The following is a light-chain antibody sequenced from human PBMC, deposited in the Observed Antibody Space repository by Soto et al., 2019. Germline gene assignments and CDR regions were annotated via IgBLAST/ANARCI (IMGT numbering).Light chain of an antibody. CDR3: QQYDSLWT. Sequence: DIQMTQSPSTLSASVGDRVTISCRASQPINNWLAWYQQKPGEAPRLLIYDASNLESGAPSRFSGRGSATEFTLTINGLRPDDFATYYCQQYDSLWTFGQGTTVAVK. J-gene: IGKJ1*01. V-gene: IGKV1-5*01. CDR1: QPINNW. CDR2: DAS.